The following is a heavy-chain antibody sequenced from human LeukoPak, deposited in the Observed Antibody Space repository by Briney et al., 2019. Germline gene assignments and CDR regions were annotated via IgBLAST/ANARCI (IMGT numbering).Heavy chain of an antibody. Sequence: SETLSLTCTVSGGSISSYYWSWIRQPPGKGLEWIGYIYYSGSTNYNPSLKSRVTISVDTSKNRFSLKLSSVTAADTAVYYCARYGDPWYFDLWGRGTLVTVSS. CDR1: GGSISSYY. CDR3: ARYGDPWYFDL. D-gene: IGHD7-27*01. J-gene: IGHJ2*01. V-gene: IGHV4-59*01. CDR2: IYYSGST.